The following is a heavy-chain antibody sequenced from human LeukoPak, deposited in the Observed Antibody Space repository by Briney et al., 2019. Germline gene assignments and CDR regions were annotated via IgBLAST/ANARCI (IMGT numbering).Heavy chain of an antibody. CDR3: AKPPPDNYHYYYGMDV. Sequence: PGGSLRLSCAASGFTFSNYAMTWVRQAPGKGLEWVSAISGGGGYTSTYYADSVKGRFTISRDNSKHTLYLQMNSLRAEDTAVYYCAKPPPDNYHYYYGMDVWGQGTTVTVSS. J-gene: IGHJ6*02. CDR2: ISGGGGYTST. CDR1: GFTFSNYA. V-gene: IGHV3-23*01.